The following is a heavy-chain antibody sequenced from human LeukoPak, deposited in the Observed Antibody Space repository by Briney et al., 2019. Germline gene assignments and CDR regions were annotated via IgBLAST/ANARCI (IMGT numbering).Heavy chain of an antibody. J-gene: IGHJ4*02. CDR1: SGSIISSSYY. D-gene: IGHD3-16*01. Sequence: SETLSLTCTVSSGSIISSSYYWGWIRQPPGKGLEYIASMYYTGSTYYNPSLKSRVTMSVDTSKNQFSLKLSSVAAADTAVYYCARRSGLVGDPARFDFWGQGALVTVSS. CDR2: MYYTGST. CDR3: ARRSGLVGDPARFDF. V-gene: IGHV4-39*01.